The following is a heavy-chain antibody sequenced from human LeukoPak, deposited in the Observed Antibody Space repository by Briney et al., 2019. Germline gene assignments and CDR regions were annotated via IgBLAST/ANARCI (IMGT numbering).Heavy chain of an antibody. Sequence: GESLKISCKGSGYSFTSHWIGWVRQMPGKGLEWMGIIYPGDSDTSYSPSFQGQVTISADKSISTAYLQWSSLKASDTAIYYCARLGYCSSPSCYYGMDVWGQGTTVTVSS. J-gene: IGHJ6*02. D-gene: IGHD2-2*01. V-gene: IGHV5-51*01. CDR3: ARLGYCSSPSCYYGMDV. CDR1: GYSFTSHW. CDR2: IYPGDSDT.